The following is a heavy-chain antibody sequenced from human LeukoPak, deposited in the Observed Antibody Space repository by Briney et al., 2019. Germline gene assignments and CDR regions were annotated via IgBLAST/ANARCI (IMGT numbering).Heavy chain of an antibody. CDR3: AKDGSIAAAGASWFDH. J-gene: IGHJ5*02. CDR1: GFTFSSYG. D-gene: IGHD6-13*01. CDR2: ISYEGSNK. V-gene: IGHV3-30*18. Sequence: PGGSLRLAWAASGFTFSSYGMDWVRQAPGKGLEWVGVISYEGSNKYYADSVKGRFTISRDNSKTTLYLQMNSLRAEDTAVYYCAKDGSIAAAGASWFDHWGQGTLVTVSS.